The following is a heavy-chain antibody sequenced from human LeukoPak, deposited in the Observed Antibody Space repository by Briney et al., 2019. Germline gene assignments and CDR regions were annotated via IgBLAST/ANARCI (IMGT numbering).Heavy chain of an antibody. CDR2: INTDGNSI. V-gene: IGHV3-74*01. D-gene: IGHD1-26*01. J-gene: IGHJ4*02. Sequence: GGSLRLSCAGSGFTFSTYWMHWVRQVPGKGLVWVSRINTDGNSINYADSVKGRFTISRDNAKNTVYLQMNSLRPDDTAVYYCVADSGSRSGGDYWGQGTLVTVSS. CDR1: GFTFSTYW. CDR3: VADSGSRSGGDY.